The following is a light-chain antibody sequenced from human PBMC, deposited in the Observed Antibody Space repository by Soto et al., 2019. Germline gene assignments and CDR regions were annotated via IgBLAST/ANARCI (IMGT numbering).Light chain of an antibody. J-gene: IGLJ1*01. CDR1: SSDVGSYDL. CDR3: CSYTSSSTYV. CDR2: EGT. Sequence: QSALTQPASVSGSPGQSITISCTGTSSDVGSYDLVSWFQHHPGEAPKLMIYEGTKRPSGVSNRFSGSKSGNTASLTISGLQTEDEADYYCCSYTSSSTYVFGTGTKLTVL. V-gene: IGLV2-14*02.